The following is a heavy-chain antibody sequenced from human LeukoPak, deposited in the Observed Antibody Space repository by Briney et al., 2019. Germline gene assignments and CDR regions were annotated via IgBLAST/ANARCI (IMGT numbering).Heavy chain of an antibody. Sequence: SVKVSCKAPGGTFSSYAISWVRQAPGQGLEWMGGIIPIFGTANYAQKFQGRVTITADESTSTAYMELSSLRSEDTAVYYCARGGYSYGYADYWGQGTLVTVSS. D-gene: IGHD5-18*01. CDR3: ARGGYSYGYADY. CDR2: IIPIFGTA. CDR1: GGTFSSYA. J-gene: IGHJ4*02. V-gene: IGHV1-69*13.